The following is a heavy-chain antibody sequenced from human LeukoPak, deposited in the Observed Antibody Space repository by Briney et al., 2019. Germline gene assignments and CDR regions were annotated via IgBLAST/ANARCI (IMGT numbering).Heavy chain of an antibody. CDR1: GFTFSRFW. V-gene: IGHV3-7*01. D-gene: IGHD2/OR15-2a*01. Sequence: PGGSLRLSCAASGFTFSRFWMNWVRQAPGKGLEWAANINQDGRDTRYVDSVKGRFTISRDNSNNLLYLQMNNLRAEDTAVYYCVGPASLYLGARDRGFESWGQGTLVTVSS. CDR2: INQDGRDT. CDR3: VGPASLYLGARDRGFES. J-gene: IGHJ4*02.